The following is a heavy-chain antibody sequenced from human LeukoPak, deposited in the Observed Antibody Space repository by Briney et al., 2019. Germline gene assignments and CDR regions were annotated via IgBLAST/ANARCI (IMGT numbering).Heavy chain of an antibody. Sequence: SETLSLTCTVSGGSISSYYWSWIRQPAGKGLEWIGRIYTSGSTNYNPSLKSRVTMSVDTSKNQFPLKLSSVTAADTAVYYCARSFGSSWRAEYFQHWGQGTLVTVSS. CDR3: ARSFGSSWRAEYFQH. CDR1: GGSISSYY. J-gene: IGHJ1*01. V-gene: IGHV4-4*07. CDR2: IYTSGST. D-gene: IGHD6-13*01.